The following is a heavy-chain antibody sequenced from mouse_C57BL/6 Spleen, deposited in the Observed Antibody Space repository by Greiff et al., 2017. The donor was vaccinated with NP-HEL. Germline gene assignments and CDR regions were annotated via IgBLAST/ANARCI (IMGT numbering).Heavy chain of an antibody. J-gene: IGHJ3*01. V-gene: IGHV1-82*01. CDR2: IYPGDGDT. CDR1: GYAFSSSW. Sequence: VQLQQSGPELVKPGASVKISCKASGYAFSSSWMNWVKQRPGKGLEWIGRIYPGDGDTNYNGKFKGKATLTADKSSSTAYMQPSSLTSEDSAVYFCARWRFAYWGQGTLVTVSA. CDR3: ARWRFAY.